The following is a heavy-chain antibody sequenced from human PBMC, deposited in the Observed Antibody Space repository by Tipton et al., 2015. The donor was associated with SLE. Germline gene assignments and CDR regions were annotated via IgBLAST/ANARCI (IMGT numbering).Heavy chain of an antibody. CDR2: IYPGDSDT. CDR1: GFTFTSYW. Sequence: QLVQSGAEVKKPGESLKISRKGSGFTFTSYWIGWVRQLPGKGLEWMGIIYPGDSDTRYSLSFQGQVTISADKSITTAYLQWSSLKASDTAMYYCAKGKSGSYRDVFNIWGQGTMVTVSS. V-gene: IGHV5-51*03. J-gene: IGHJ3*02. CDR3: AKGKSGSYRDVFNI. D-gene: IGHD3-10*01.